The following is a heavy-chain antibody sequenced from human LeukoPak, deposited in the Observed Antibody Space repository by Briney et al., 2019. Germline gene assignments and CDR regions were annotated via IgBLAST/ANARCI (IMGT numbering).Heavy chain of an antibody. J-gene: IGHJ6*03. CDR2: ISDSGSGGNT. CDR1: GFTFSSYA. V-gene: IGHV3-23*01. D-gene: IGHD1-1*01. CDR3: AKQLCVYYYMDV. Sequence: GGSLRLSCAASGFTFSSYAMSWVRQAPGKGLEWVSTISDSGSGGNTYYADSVKGRFTISRDNSKNTLYLQMNSLRAEDTAVYYCAKQLCVYYYMDVWGKGATVTVSS.